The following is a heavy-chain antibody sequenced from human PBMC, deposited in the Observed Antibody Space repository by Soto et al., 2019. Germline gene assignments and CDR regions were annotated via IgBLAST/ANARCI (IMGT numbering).Heavy chain of an antibody. D-gene: IGHD6-6*01. J-gene: IGHJ6*01. CDR3: ARDIAAQDYYYGMDV. CDR1: GFTFSSYA. CDR2: ISYDGSNK. V-gene: IGHV3-30-3*01. Sequence: QVQLVESGGGVVQPGRSLRLSCAASGFTFSSYAMHWVRQAPGKGLEWVAVISYDGSNKYYADSVKGRFTISRDNSKNTLYLQMNSLRAEDTAVYYCARDIAAQDYYYGMDVW.